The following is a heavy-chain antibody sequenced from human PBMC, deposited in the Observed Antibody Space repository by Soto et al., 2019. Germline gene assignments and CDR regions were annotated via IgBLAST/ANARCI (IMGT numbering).Heavy chain of an antibody. CDR3: TRVYYYGSGQATQGGYYYYGMDV. J-gene: IGHJ6*02. D-gene: IGHD3-10*01. CDR1: GFTFGDYA. CDR2: IRSKAYGGTT. V-gene: IGHV3-49*04. Sequence: QPGGSLRLSCTASGFTFGDYAMSWVRQAPGKGLEWVGFIRSKAYGGTTEYAASVKGRFTISRDDSKSIAYLQMNSLKTEDTAVYYCTRVYYYGSGQATQGGYYYYGMDVWGQGTTVTVSS.